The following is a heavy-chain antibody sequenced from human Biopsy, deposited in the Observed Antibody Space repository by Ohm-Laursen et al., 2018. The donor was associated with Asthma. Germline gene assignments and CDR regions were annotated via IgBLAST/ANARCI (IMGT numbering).Heavy chain of an antibody. CDR2: ISYDGSTK. J-gene: IGHJ6*02. CDR3: ARDVVWFREVGGMDV. CDR1: GFTLTTYA. V-gene: IGHV3-30*03. Sequence: LRLSCAAFGFTLTTYAIHWVRQAPGKGLEWVAVISYDGSTKYSADSVKGRFIVSRDISKNILSLQMNSLRPEDTAVYHCARDVVWFREVGGMDVWGQGTTVTVSS. D-gene: IGHD3-10*01.